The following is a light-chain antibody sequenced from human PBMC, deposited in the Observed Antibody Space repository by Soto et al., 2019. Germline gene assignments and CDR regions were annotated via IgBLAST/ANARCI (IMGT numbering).Light chain of an antibody. CDR3: AAWDDSLSGGVV. CDR2: RNY. Sequence: QSVLTQPPSASGTPGQRVTISCSGSSSNIGSNYVYWYQQLPGTAPKLLIYRNYQRPSGVPDRFSGSKSGTSASLAISGLRSEDEADYYCAAWDDSLSGGVVFGGGTKVTVL. V-gene: IGLV1-47*01. CDR1: SSNIGSNY. J-gene: IGLJ2*01.